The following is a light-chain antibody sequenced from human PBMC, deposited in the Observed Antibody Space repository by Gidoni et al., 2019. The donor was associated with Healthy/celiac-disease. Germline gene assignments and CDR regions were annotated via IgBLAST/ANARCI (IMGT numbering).Light chain of an antibody. J-gene: IGLJ2*01. Sequence: QSALTQPASVSGSPGQSITISCTGTSSDVGGYNYVSWYQQHPGKAPKLMIYEVSNRPSEVSNRFSGSKSGNTASLTISGLQAEDEADYYCSSYTSSSLRVFGGGTKLTVL. CDR1: SSDVGGYNY. CDR2: EVS. CDR3: SSYTSSSLRV. V-gene: IGLV2-14*01.